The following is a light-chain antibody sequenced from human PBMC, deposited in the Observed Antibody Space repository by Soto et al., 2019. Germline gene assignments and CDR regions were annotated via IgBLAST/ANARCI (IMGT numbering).Light chain of an antibody. J-gene: IGLJ1*01. CDR1: SSDVGSYDY. CDR3: SSYSFTNNLV. Sequence: QSVLTQPPSASGSPGQSVTISCTGTSSDVGSYDYVSWYQQHPGKAPKLIIYDVNKWPAGVPDRFSGSKSGNTASLTVFGLRADDEADYYCSSYSFTNNLVFGTGTNVTAL. CDR2: DVN. V-gene: IGLV2-8*01.